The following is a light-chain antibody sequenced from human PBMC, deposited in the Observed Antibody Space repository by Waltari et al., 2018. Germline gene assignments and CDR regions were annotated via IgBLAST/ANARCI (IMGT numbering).Light chain of an antibody. Sequence: QSVLTQPPSASGTPGQRVTISCSGSSPNIGSTTVNCYQQLPGTAPKLLIYSNNQRPSGVPDRFSGSKSGTSASLAISGLQSEDEADYYCAAWDDSLNGPVVFGGGTKLTVL. V-gene: IGLV1-44*01. CDR3: AAWDDSLNGPVV. CDR2: SNN. CDR1: SPNIGSTT. J-gene: IGLJ2*01.